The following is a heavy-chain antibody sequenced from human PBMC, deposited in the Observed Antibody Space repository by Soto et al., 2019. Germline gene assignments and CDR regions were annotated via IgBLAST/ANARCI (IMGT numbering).Heavy chain of an antibody. V-gene: IGHV3-15*07. CDR1: RFPFSKPR. D-gene: IGHD3-22*01. J-gene: IGHJ4*01. Sequence: GGALRLSCSAPRFPFSKPRVKWVRPAPGKRLEWVGRIKSKTDGGTTDYAAPVKGRFAISRDDSNNMVYLQMNSLKIEDTAVYYCTTDSYSTIIIVRFDYWGHGTLVTVSS. CDR3: TTDSYSTIIIVRFDY. CDR2: IKSKTDGGTT.